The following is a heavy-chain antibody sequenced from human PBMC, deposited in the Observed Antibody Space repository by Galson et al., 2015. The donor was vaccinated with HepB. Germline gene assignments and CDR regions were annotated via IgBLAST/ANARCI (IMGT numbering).Heavy chain of an antibody. J-gene: IGHJ4*02. Sequence: SLTCTVSAGSINGYYCTWIRQPPGEGLEWLGDIYSSGSTNYSPSLNSRVTISIDRSKNQVSLKLSPVTAADTAVYYCARGLTYYFDSSGFSNYFDYWGQGTLVTVS. D-gene: IGHD3-22*01. CDR3: ARGLTYYFDSSGFSNYFDY. CDR2: IYSSGST. V-gene: IGHV4-59*01. CDR1: AGSINGYY.